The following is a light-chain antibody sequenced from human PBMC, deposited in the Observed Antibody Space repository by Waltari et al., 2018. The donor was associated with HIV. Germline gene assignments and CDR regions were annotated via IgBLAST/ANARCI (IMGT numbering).Light chain of an antibody. CDR2: DVS. J-gene: IGLJ2*01. V-gene: IGLV2-14*03. CDR1: SNEVRGFNS. Sequence: HSVLTQPASMSGSLGQSITISCLGRSNEVRGFNSVPWYQQSPDKAPRLVIYDVSNRPSGVSGRFSGSKSGSAASLTISGLQPEDEADYYCCSYSSSGTVLFGGGTRLTVL. CDR3: CSYSSSGTVL.